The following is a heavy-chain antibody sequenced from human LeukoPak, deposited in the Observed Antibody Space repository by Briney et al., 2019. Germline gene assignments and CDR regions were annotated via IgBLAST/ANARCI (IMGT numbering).Heavy chain of an antibody. V-gene: IGHV1-69*04. CDR2: IIPILGIA. CDR3: ARGDYYDSSGYY. D-gene: IGHD3-22*01. CDR1: GGTFSSYA. Sequence: ASVKVSCKASGGTFSSYAISWVRQAPGQGLEWMGRIIPILGIANYAQKFQGRVTITADKSTSTAYMELSSLRSGDTAVYYCARGDYYDSSGYYWGQGTLVTVSS. J-gene: IGHJ4*02.